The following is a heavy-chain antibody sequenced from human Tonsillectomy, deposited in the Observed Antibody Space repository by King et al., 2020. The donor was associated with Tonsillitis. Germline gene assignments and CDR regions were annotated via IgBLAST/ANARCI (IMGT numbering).Heavy chain of an antibody. CDR1: GFTFSTYS. CDR2: ISSSSSII. V-gene: IGHV3-48*02. Sequence: QLVQSGGGLVQPGGSLRLSCAASGFTFSTYSMNWVRQAPGKGLEWVSYISSSSSIIYYADSVKGRFTISRDNAKNSLYLQMNSLRDEDTAVYYCASQYYDYVWGSYYYFDHWGQGTLVTVSS. J-gene: IGHJ4*02. CDR3: ASQYYDYVWGSYYYFDH. D-gene: IGHD3-16*01.